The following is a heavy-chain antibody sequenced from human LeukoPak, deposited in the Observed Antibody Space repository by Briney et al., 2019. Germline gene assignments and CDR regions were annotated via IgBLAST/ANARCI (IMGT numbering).Heavy chain of an antibody. CDR3: ARDGVGAGSYFDY. J-gene: IGHJ4*02. D-gene: IGHD1-26*01. V-gene: IGHV3-7*01. CDR1: GFTFSSYW. Sequence: GGSLRLSCAASGFTFSSYWMSWVRQAPGKGLKWVANIKQDGSEKYYVDSVKGRFTISRDNAKNSLYLQMNSLRAEDTAVYYCARDGVGAGSYFDYWGQGTLVTVSS. CDR2: IKQDGSEK.